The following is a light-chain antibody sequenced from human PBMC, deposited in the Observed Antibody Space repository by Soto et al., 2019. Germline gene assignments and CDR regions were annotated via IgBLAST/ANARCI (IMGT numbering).Light chain of an antibody. CDR1: SSDVGGYNY. CDR2: EVS. J-gene: IGLJ2*01. CDR3: SSYAGSNSVV. Sequence: QSVLTQPPSASGSPGQSVTISCTGTSSDVGGYNYVSWYQQHPGKAPKLMIYEVSKRPSGVPDRFSDYKSGNTASLTVSGLQAEDEADYYCSSYAGSNSVVFGGGTKLTVL. V-gene: IGLV2-8*01.